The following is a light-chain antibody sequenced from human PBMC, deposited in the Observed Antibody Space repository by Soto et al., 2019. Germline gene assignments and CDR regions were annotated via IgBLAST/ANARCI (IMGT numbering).Light chain of an antibody. V-gene: IGLV2-23*02. CDR3: CSYAGSSTPLYV. CDR1: SSDVGSYNL. Sequence: QSALTQPASVSGSPGQSITISCTGTSSDVGSYNLVSWYQQHPGKAPKLMIYEVSKRPSGVSNRFSGSKSGKTASLTISGLQAEDEADYYCCSYAGSSTPLYVFGTGTKLTVL. CDR2: EVS. J-gene: IGLJ1*01.